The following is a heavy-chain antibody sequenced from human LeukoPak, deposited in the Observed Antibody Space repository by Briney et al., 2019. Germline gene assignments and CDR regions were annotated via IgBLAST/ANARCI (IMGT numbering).Heavy chain of an antibody. J-gene: IGHJ3*02. D-gene: IGHD3-22*01. Sequence: PSETLSLTCAVSGGSISSSNWWSWVRQPPGKGLEWIGEIYHSGSTNYNPSLKSRVTISVDKSKNQFSLKLSSVTAADTAVYYCARLSMIVVVIDAFDIWGQGTMVTVSS. CDR2: IYHSGST. CDR3: ARLSMIVVVIDAFDI. V-gene: IGHV4-4*02. CDR1: GGSISSSNW.